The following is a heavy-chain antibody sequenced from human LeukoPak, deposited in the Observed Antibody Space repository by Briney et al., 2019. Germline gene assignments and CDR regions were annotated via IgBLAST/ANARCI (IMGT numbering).Heavy chain of an antibody. D-gene: IGHD5-18*01. CDR2: IRHDGVNK. CDR1: GFTFSTYG. Sequence: GGSLRLSCAASGFTFSTYGIHWVRQAPGKGLEWVAFIRHDGVNKYYTDSAKGRFTISRDNSKNTLDLQMDSLRAEDTAVYYCTKNSRPSGGYAGAFDYWGQGTLVTVSS. V-gene: IGHV3-30*02. CDR3: TKNSRPSGGYAGAFDY. J-gene: IGHJ4*02.